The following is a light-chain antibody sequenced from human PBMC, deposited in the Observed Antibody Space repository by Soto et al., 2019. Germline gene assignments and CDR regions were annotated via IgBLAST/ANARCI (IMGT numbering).Light chain of an antibody. Sequence: DIQMTQSPSFVSASVGDRVTITCRASQDMSSWLAWYQQKPGKAPKLLIFAASTLHSGVPSRFSGSRSGTDFTLTISHLQPEDFATYYCHQAHTFPHTFGQGTKLEVK. CDR1: QDMSSW. CDR3: HQAHTFPHT. J-gene: IGKJ2*01. CDR2: AAS. V-gene: IGKV1-12*01.